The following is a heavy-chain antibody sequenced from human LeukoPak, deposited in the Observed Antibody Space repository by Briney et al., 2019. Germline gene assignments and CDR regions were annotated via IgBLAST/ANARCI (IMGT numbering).Heavy chain of an antibody. CDR1: GFTLSSYA. CDR3: AVAARGVFHY. D-gene: IGHD6-6*01. Sequence: GGSLRLSCAASGFTLSSYAMSWVRQAPGKGLEWVSLISGSGGSTYYADSVKGRFTISRDNSKNTLYLQMNSLRAEDTAVYYCAVAARGVFHYWGQGTLVTVSS. CDR2: ISGSGGST. J-gene: IGHJ4*02. V-gene: IGHV3-23*01.